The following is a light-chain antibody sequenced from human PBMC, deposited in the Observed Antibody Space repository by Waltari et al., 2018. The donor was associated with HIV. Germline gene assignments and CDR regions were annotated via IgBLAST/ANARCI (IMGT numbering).Light chain of an antibody. V-gene: IGLV2-8*01. CDR1: SSDVGGYNY. Sequence: QSALTQPPSASGSPGQSVTISCTGTSSDVGGYNYVSWYQQHPGKAPKLMIYEVSKRPSGFPDCFSGANSGNTASLTVSGLQAEDEADYYCSSYAGSNNLVFGGGTKLTVL. J-gene: IGLJ2*01. CDR3: SSYAGSNNLV. CDR2: EVS.